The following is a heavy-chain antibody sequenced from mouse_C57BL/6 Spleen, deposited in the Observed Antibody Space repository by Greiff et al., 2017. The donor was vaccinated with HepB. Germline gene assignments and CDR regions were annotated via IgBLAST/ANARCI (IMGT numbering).Heavy chain of an antibody. Sequence: EVQLQQSGPGLVKPSQSLSLTCSVTGYSITSGYYWNWIRQFPGNKLEWMGYISYDGSNNYNPSLKNRISITRDTSKNQFFLKLNSVTTEDTATYYCAREIYDGYYRVRYFDVWGTGTTVTVSS. V-gene: IGHV3-6*01. J-gene: IGHJ1*03. D-gene: IGHD2-3*01. CDR3: AREIYDGYYRVRYFDV. CDR1: GYSITSGYY. CDR2: ISYDGSN.